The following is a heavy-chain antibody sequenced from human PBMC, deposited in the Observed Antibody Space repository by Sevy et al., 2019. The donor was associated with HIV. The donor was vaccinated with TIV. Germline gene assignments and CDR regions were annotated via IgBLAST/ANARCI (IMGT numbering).Heavy chain of an antibody. D-gene: IGHD6-13*01. Sequence: SETLSLTCTVSGGSISSYYWSWIRQPPGKGLEWIGYIYYSGSTNYNPSLKSRVTISVDTSKNQFSLKLSSVTAADTAVYYCARDSSSWCGQNYYYYMDVWGKGTTVTVSS. J-gene: IGHJ6*03. CDR1: GGSISSYY. V-gene: IGHV4-59*01. CDR3: ARDSSSWCGQNYYYYMDV. CDR2: IYYSGST.